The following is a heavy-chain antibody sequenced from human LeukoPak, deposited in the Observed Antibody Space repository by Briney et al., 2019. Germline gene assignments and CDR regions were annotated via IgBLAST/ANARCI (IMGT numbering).Heavy chain of an antibody. CDR3: ARDTRLLGAFDI. V-gene: IGHV1-69*05. Sequence: SVKVSCKAPGGTFSSYAISWVRQAPGQGLGWMGGIILIFGTANYAQKFQGRVTITTDESTSTAYMELSSLRSEDTAVYYCARDTRLLGAFDIWGQGTMVTVSS. J-gene: IGHJ3*02. CDR1: GGTFSSYA. CDR2: IILIFGTA. D-gene: IGHD5-18*01.